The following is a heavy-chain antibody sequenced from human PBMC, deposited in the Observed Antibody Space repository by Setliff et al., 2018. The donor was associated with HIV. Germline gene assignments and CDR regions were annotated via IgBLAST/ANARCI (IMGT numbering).Heavy chain of an antibody. CDR1: GYTFTSYY. V-gene: IGHV1-46*01. Sequence: ASVKVSCKASGYTFTSYYIHWVRQAPGQGLEWMGVIHPSGGSTSYAQSFQDRVTMTRDTSISTDYMELSRLRSDDTAVYYCARDYYDSSGYIFFPGLPDYWGQGTLVTVSS. CDR2: IHPSGGST. CDR3: ARDYYDSSGYIFFPGLPDY. D-gene: IGHD3-22*01. J-gene: IGHJ4*02.